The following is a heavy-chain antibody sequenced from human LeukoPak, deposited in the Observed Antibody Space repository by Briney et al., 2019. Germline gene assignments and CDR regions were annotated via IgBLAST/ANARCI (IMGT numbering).Heavy chain of an antibody. CDR1: GGSIGSSDW. Sequence: SETLSLTCAVSGGSIGSSDWWSWVRQPPGRGLEWIGYIYRSEHTNYNPSLKSRVTMSLDKSKNQFSLKLSSVTAADTAVYYCARDPHCSSTNCPFDYWGQGTLVIVSS. CDR2: IYRSEHT. CDR3: ARDPHCSSTNCPFDY. V-gene: IGHV4-4*02. D-gene: IGHD2-2*01. J-gene: IGHJ4*02.